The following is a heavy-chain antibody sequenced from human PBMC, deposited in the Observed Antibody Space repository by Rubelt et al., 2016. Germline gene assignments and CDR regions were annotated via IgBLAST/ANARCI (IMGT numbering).Heavy chain of an antibody. CDR3: ARSLYGGKDGGTYFDY. CDR2: IYWDADT. Sequence: QITLKESGPTPVKPTQTLTVTCTFSGFSLRNTGVGVGWIRQPPGKALEWLALIYWDADTRYSPSLKCLLTLTKDPSQNQVVLTMTNMDPVDTATYYWARSLYGGKDGGTYFDYWGQGTLVTVSS. CDR1: GFSLRNTGVG. V-gene: IGHV2-5*02. J-gene: IGHJ4*02. D-gene: IGHD4-23*01.